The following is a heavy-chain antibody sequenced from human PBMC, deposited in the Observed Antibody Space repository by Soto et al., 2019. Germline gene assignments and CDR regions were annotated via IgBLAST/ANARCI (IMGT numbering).Heavy chain of an antibody. CDR3: AKARKFQGVIKPAPFDY. V-gene: IGHV3-23*01. D-gene: IGHD3-10*01. CDR1: GFTFSSYA. Sequence: PGGSLRLSCAASGFTFSSYAMSWVRQAPGKGLEWVSAISGSGGSTYYAGSVKGRFTISRDNSKNTLYLQMNSLRAEDTAVYYCAKARKFQGVIKPAPFDYWGQGTLVTVSS. J-gene: IGHJ4*02. CDR2: ISGSGGST.